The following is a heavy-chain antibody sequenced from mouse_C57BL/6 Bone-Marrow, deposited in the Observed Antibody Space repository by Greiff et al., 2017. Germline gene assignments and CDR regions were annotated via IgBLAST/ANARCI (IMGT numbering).Heavy chain of an antibody. CDR2: IHPNSGST. J-gene: IGHJ2*01. Sequence: QVQLQQPGAELVKPGASVKLSCKASGYTFTSYWMHWVKQRPGQGLEWIGMIHPNSGSTNYNEKFKSKATLTVDKSSSTAYMQLSSLTSEDSAVYYCARWLLRRDYFDYWGPGTTLTVSS. CDR3: ARWLLRRDYFDY. D-gene: IGHD2-3*01. V-gene: IGHV1-64*01. CDR1: GYTFTSYW.